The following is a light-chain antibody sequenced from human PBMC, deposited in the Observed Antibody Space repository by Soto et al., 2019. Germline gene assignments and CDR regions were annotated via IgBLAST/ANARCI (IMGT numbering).Light chain of an antibody. CDR3: QKGFIRPRT. CDR1: QSIRSD. V-gene: IGKV1-39*01. CDR2: TTS. J-gene: IGKJ5*01. Sequence: DIQITQSPSSLSASVGDRVTITCRASQSIRSDLNWYQQRPGKAPKLLIYTTSNLESGVPSRFSGSGSGTDFTLTISNQHPDECETYFCQKGFIRPRTFSLGT.